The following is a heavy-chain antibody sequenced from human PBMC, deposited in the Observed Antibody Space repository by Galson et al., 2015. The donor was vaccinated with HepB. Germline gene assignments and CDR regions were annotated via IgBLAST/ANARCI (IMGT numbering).Heavy chain of an antibody. J-gene: IGHJ1*01. CDR2: INPNSGDT. D-gene: IGHD3-10*01. CDR1: GYTFTGYY. Sequence: SVKVSCKASGYTFTGYYMHWVRQAPGQGLEWMGWINPNSGDTNYAQKFQGRVTMTRDTSISTAYMELSSLTSDDTAVYYCARPPDVGSLGYFQHWGQGTLVTVSS. V-gene: IGHV1-2*02. CDR3: ARPPDVGSLGYFQH.